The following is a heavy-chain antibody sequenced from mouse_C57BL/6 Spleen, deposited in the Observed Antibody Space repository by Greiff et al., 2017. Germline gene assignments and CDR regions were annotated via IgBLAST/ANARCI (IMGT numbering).Heavy chain of an antibody. CDR3: ARDDGNYFDY. J-gene: IGHJ2*01. CDR2: SRNKANDYTT. D-gene: IGHD2-1*01. Sequence: EVNLVESGGGLVQSGRSLRLSCATSGFTFSDFYMEWVRQAPGKGLEWIAASRNKANDYTTEYSSSVKGRFIVSRDTSQSILYLQMNALRAEDTAIYYCARDDGNYFDYWGQGTTLTVSS. V-gene: IGHV7-1*01. CDR1: GFTFSDFY.